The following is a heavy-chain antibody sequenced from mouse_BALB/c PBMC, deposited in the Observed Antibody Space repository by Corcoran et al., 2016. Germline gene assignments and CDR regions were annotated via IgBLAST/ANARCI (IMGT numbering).Heavy chain of an antibody. CDR1: GYTFTNYG. Sequence: QIQLVQSGPELKKPGETVKISCKASGYTFTNYGMNWVKQAPGKGLKWMGWINTYTGEPTYADDFKGRFAFSLETSASTAYLQINNLKNEDMATYFCARWLLRYYAMDYWGQGTSDTVSS. CDR3: ARWLLRYYAMDY. V-gene: IGHV9-1*02. D-gene: IGHD2-3*01. CDR2: INTYTGEP. J-gene: IGHJ4*01.